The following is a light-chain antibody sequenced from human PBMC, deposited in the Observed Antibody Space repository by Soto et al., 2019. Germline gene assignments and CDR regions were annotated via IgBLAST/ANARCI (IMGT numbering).Light chain of an antibody. J-gene: IGKJ1*01. V-gene: IGKV3-20*01. Sequence: EIVLTQSPGTLSLSPGDRATLSCRASQSVSSSSLAWYQQKPGQAPRLLIYGASSGATGIPDRFSGSGSGTDFTLTISRLEPEDFAVYYCQQYGRSPWTFGRGTKVDIK. CDR3: QQYGRSPWT. CDR2: GAS. CDR1: QSVSSSS.